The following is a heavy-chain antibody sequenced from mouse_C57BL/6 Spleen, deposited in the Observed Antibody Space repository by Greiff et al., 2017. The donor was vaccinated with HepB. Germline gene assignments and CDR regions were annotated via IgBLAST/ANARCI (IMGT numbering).Heavy chain of an antibody. Sequence: QVQLQQSGPELVKPGASVKISCKASGYAFSSSWMNWVKQRPGKGLEWIGRIYPGDGDTNYNGKFKGKATLTADKSSSTAYMQLSSLTSEDSAVYFCARDGLGTSDYAMDYWGQGTSVTVSS. CDR1: GYAFSSSW. V-gene: IGHV1-82*01. CDR2: IYPGDGDT. CDR3: ARDGLGTSDYAMDY. J-gene: IGHJ4*01. D-gene: IGHD2-4*01.